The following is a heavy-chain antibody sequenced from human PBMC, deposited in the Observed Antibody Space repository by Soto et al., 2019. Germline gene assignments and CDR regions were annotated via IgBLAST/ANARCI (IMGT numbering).Heavy chain of an antibody. D-gene: IGHD6-6*01. CDR3: AKRSSSSTFDY. V-gene: IGHV3-23*01. CDR2: ISGSGDST. CDR1: GFTFSSYA. Sequence: GGSLRLSCAASGFTFSSYAMSWVRQAPGKGLEWVSVISGSGDSTYYADSVKGRFTISRDNSKNTLYLQMNSLRAEDTAVYYCAKRSSSSTFDYWGQGTLVTVSS. J-gene: IGHJ4*02.